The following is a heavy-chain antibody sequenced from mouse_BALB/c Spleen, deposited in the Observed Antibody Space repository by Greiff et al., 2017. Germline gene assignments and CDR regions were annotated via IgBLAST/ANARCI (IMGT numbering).Heavy chain of an antibody. D-gene: IGHD1-1*01. Sequence: LQQSGSELVRPGASVKLSCKASGYTFTSYWMHWVKQRHGQGLEWIGNIYPGSGSTNYDEKFKSKGTLTVDTSSSTAYMHLSSLTSEDSAVYYCTRSYYGSSYDWYFDVWGAGTTFTVSS. CDR1: GYTFTSYW. CDR3: TRSYYGSSYDWYFDV. J-gene: IGHJ1*01. V-gene: IGHV1S22*01. CDR2: IYPGSGST.